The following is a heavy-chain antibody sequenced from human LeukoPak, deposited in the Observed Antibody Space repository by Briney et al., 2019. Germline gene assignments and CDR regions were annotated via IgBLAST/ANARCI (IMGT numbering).Heavy chain of an antibody. J-gene: IGHJ4*02. D-gene: IGHD3-10*01. CDR1: GFTFSSYA. V-gene: IGHV3-23*01. Sequence: PGGSLRLSCAASGFTFSSYAMSWVRQPPGKGLEWVSAISGSGGSTYYAYPENGRSTISRDNSKNTLYLQMNSLRAEDTAGYYCANTRFGELGYFDYWGQGTLVTVSS. CDR2: ISGSGGST. CDR3: ANTRFGELGYFDY.